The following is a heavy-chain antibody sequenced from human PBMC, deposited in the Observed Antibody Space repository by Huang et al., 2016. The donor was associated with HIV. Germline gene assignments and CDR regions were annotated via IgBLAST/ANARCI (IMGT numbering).Heavy chain of an antibody. CDR1: GGSISGSRYY. CDR2: IYYSGAS. Sequence: QLQLQESGPGPVKPSATLSLTCSVSGGSISGSRYYWGWIRQPPGKGLEWIGSIYYSGASHYSPCLKRRVTISVDTSKNQFSLKLSSVTAADTAVYYCARGQSGPSQWLASLGNYYYYMDVWGKGTTVTVSS. D-gene: IGHD6-19*01. J-gene: IGHJ6*03. CDR3: ARGQSGPSQWLASLGNYYYYMDV. V-gene: IGHV4-39*01.